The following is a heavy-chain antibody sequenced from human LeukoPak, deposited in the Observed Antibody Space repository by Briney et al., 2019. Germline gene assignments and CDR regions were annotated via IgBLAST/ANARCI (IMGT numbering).Heavy chain of an antibody. CDR2: IYYNVAT. J-gene: IGHJ4*02. V-gene: IGHV4-39*02. Sequence: SETLSLTCTVSGGATSSSIYYWGWFRQPPGKGLEWIGSIYYNVATYYNSSLKSQVTITADTSKNHLPLKLSSVTAADTGVYYSARGRDGYNSNWANWGQGTLVTVSS. CDR1: GGATSSSIYY. D-gene: IGHD5-24*01. CDR3: ARGRDGYNSNWAN.